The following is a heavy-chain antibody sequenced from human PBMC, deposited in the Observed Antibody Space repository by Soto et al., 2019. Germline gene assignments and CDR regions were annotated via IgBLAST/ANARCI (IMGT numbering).Heavy chain of an antibody. CDR2: INPSGGST. V-gene: IGHV1-46*01. D-gene: IGHD2-2*02. CDR1: GYTVTSYY. Sequence: ASVKVSCKASGYTVTSYYMPWVRQAPGQGLEWMGIINPSGGSTTYAQKFQGRLTMTRDTSTSTVYMELSSLRSEDTAMYYCARTPGYTDRNYFDYWGHGTLVTVSS. J-gene: IGHJ4*01. CDR3: ARTPGYTDRNYFDY.